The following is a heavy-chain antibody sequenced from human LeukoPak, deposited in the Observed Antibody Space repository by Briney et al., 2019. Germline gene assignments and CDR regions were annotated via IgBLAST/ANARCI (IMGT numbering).Heavy chain of an antibody. V-gene: IGHV4-61*02. CDR2: IYTSGST. J-gene: IGHJ5*02. Sequence: SQTLSRTCTVSGGSITSGSYYWSWIRQPAGKGLEWIGRIYTSGSTNYNPSLKSRVTISLDTSKNQFSLKLSSVTAADTAVYYCARETRSGGSLLRGNWFDPWGQGTLVTVSS. CDR3: ARETRSGGSLLRGNWFDP. D-gene: IGHD2-15*01. CDR1: GGSITSGSYY.